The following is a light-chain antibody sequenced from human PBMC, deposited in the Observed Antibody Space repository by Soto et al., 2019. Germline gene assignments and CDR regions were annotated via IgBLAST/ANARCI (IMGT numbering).Light chain of an antibody. Sequence: EIVMTQSPATLSVSPGERATLSCRASQSVSSNLAWYQQKPGQAPRPLIYGASTRATGIQARFSGSGSGTELTLTISSLQSEDVAVYYCQQYNNWPPYTFGQGTKLEIK. V-gene: IGKV3-15*01. CDR1: QSVSSN. CDR3: QQYNNWPPYT. J-gene: IGKJ2*01. CDR2: GAS.